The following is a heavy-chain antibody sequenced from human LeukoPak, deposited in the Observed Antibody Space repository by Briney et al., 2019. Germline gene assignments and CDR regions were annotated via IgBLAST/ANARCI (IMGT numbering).Heavy chain of an antibody. V-gene: IGHV3-30*18. CDR1: GFTFSSYC. D-gene: IGHD5-18*01. CDR2: ISYDGSNK. J-gene: IGHJ4*02. Sequence: PGGSLKLSCSASGFTFSSYCMHWVRQAPGQGLEGVAVISYDGSNKYYADSVKGRFTISRDNSKNTLYLQMNSLRAEDTAVYYCAKVRAFPVDTDGVGYFDYWGQGTLVTVSS. CDR3: AKVRAFPVDTDGVGYFDY.